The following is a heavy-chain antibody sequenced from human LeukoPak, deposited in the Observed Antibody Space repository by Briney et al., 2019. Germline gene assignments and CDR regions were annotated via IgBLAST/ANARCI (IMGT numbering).Heavy chain of an antibody. CDR1: GFTISSYW. CDR3: ATGQGHGMDV. CDR2: NSDGSST. D-gene: IGHD1-14*01. V-gene: IGHV3-74*01. Sequence: PGGSLRLSCAASGFTISSYWMHWVREAPGEGLVWVSRNSDGSSTSYADSVKGRFTISRDNAKNTLYLQMTSLRAEDTAVYYCATGQGHGMDVWGQGTTVTVSS. J-gene: IGHJ6*02.